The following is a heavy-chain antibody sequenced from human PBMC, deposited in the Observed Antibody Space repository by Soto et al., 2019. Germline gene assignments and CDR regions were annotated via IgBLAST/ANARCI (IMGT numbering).Heavy chain of an antibody. CDR1: GFAFGSHG. Sequence: QVHLVESGGGLVPPGRSLKLSCIASGFAFGSHGMHWVRQVSGKGLEWVAVISHDGQNQYYRESVKGRFTISSDTSKNSLFREVHSLRVEDTAVYYCARERADIVVAPVATSGMDVWGQGTAVTVSS. V-gene: IGHV3-30*03. J-gene: IGHJ6*02. CDR2: ISHDGQNQ. CDR3: ARERADIVVAPVATSGMDV. D-gene: IGHD2-2*01.